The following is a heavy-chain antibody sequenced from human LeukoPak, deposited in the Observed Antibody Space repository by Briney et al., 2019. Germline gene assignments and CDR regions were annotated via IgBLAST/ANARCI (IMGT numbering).Heavy chain of an antibody. J-gene: IGHJ4*02. D-gene: IGHD5-12*01. CDR3: AKDREMATSYFDY. CDR2: ISGSGGST. Sequence: GGSLRLSCAASGFTFSNYAMTWVRQAPGKGLEWVSSISGSGGSTYSADSVKGRFTVSRDNSRNTLYLQMDNLRAEDTAVYFCAKDREMATSYFDYWGQGTLVSVSS. CDR1: GFTFSNYA. V-gene: IGHV3-23*01.